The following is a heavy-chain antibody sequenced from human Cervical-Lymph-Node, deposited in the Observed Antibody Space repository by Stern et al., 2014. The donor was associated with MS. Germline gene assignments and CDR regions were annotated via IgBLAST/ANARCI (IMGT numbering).Heavy chain of an antibody. CDR3: ARGLLGSENAFDI. CDR2: ISAYNVNT. Sequence: QVQLEQSGAEVKKPGDSVKVSCKASGYTFTSYGISWVRQVRGQGTEWMGWISAYNVNTNYAQKLQGRFTMTTDTSTSTAYMELRSLRSDDTAVYYCARGLLGSENAFDIWGQGTMVTVSS. J-gene: IGHJ3*02. D-gene: IGHD2-15*01. CDR1: GYTFTSYG. V-gene: IGHV1-18*01.